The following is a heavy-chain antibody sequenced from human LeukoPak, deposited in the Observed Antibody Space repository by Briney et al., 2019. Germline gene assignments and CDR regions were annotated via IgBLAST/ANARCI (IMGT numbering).Heavy chain of an antibody. J-gene: IGHJ6*02. D-gene: IGHD6-13*01. CDR2: IIPILGIA. V-gene: IGHV1-69*04. CDR1: GGTFSSYA. CDR3: ARALGYSSSWSGVDV. Sequence: ASVKVSCKASGGTFSSYAISWVRQAPGQGLEWMGRIIPILGIANYAQKFQGRVTITADKSTSTAYMELSSLRSEDTAVYYCARALGYSSSWSGVDVWGQGTTVTVSS.